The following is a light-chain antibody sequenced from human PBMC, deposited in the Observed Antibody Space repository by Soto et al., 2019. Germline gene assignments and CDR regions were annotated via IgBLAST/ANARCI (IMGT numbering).Light chain of an antibody. CDR3: QQHDILPIT. CDR1: QTIDRY. Sequence: DIQMTQSPSSLSASVGDRVTITCRASQTIDRYLNWFQQKSGQAPKLLMNAASTLRSGVPSRFSASGSGTDFTLTISSLQPEDYATYYCQQHDILPITFGQGTRLEIK. J-gene: IGKJ5*01. V-gene: IGKV1-39*01. CDR2: AAS.